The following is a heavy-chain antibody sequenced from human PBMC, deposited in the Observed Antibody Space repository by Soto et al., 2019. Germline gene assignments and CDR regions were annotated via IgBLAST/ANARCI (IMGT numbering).Heavy chain of an antibody. CDR1: GASISSYY. CDR3: ARRFADAFDI. CDR2: LYYSGTS. Sequence: QVQLQESGPGLVKPSETLSLTCTVSGASISSYYWSWIRQSPGKGLEWIGYLYYSGTSTYNPSLTSRVTISIDTSKNQVSLKLTSVTAADTALYYCARRFADAFDIWGQGTMVTVSP. V-gene: IGHV4-59*12. D-gene: IGHD3-3*01. J-gene: IGHJ3*02.